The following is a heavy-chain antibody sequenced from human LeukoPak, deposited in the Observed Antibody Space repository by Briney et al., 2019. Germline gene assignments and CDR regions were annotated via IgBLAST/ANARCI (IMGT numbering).Heavy chain of an antibody. J-gene: IGHJ6*04. CDR2: ISSSSSYI. V-gene: IGHV3-21*01. CDR3: ARDGLLWFGELTDYYYYYGMDV. CDR1: GFTVSSNY. D-gene: IGHD3-10*01. Sequence: GGSLRLSCAASGFTVSSNYMSWVRQAPGKGLEWVSSISSSSSYIYYADSVKGRFTISRDNAKNSLYLQMNSLRAEDTAVYYCARDGLLWFGELTDYYYYYGMDVWGKGTTVTVSS.